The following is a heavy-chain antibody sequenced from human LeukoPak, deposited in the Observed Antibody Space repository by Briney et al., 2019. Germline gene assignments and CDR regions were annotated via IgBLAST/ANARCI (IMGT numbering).Heavy chain of an antibody. J-gene: IGHJ6*02. V-gene: IGHV4-39*01. Sequence: SETLSLTCTVSGGSISSSSYYWGWIRQPPGRGLEWIVSIYYSGSTYYNPSLKSRVTISVDTSKNQFSLKLSPVTAADTAVYYCARRWYGDVWGQGTTVTVSS. D-gene: IGHD4-17*01. CDR3: ARRWYGDV. CDR2: IYYSGST. CDR1: GGSISSSSYY.